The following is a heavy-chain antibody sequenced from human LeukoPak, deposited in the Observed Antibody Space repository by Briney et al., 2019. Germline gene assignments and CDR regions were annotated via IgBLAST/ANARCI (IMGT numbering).Heavy chain of an antibody. CDR2: IYSGGST. J-gene: IGHJ4*02. Sequence: GGSLRLSCAASGFTVSTNYMTWVRQAPGKGLEWVSVIYSGGSTYYADSVKGRFTISRDNSNNTLYLQMNSLRAEDTAVYYCARAGDYGSGSSKVFYWGQGTLVTVSS. D-gene: IGHD3-10*01. V-gene: IGHV3-53*01. CDR1: GFTVSTNY. CDR3: ARAGDYGSGSSKVFY.